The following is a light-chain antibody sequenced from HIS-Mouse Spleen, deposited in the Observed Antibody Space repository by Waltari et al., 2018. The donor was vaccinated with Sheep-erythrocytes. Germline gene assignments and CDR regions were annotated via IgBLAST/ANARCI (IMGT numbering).Light chain of an antibody. CDR2: QDT. Sequence: SSELTQPPSVSVSPGQTASITCSGDKLGDKYACWYQQKPGQSPVLVIYQDTKRPSGIPERFSGANSWNPATLTISGTQAMDEADYYCQAWDSSIVVFGGGTKLTVL. J-gene: IGLJ2*01. CDR1: KLGDKY. CDR3: QAWDSSIVV. V-gene: IGLV3-1*01.